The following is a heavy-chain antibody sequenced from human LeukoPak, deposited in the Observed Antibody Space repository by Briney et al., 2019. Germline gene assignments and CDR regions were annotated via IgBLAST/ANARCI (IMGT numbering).Heavy chain of an antibody. CDR1: GFTFSAYG. J-gene: IGHJ4*02. D-gene: IGHD6-13*01. V-gene: IGHV3-23*01. CDR2: VSGADGTT. CDR3: AKDRHSVTWPFDY. Sequence: GGSLRLSCAASGFTFSAYGMSWVRQSPRKGLEWVSGVSGADGTTYYADSVKGRFTISRDNSESTLYLQMNSLRAEDTAVYYCAKDRHSVTWPFDYWGQGTLVTVSS.